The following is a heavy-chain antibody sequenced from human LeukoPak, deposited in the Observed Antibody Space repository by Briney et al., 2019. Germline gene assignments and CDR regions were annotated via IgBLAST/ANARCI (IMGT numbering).Heavy chain of an antibody. Sequence: SETLSLTCTVSGGSISSGGYYWSWIRQHPGKGLEWIGYIYYSGSTYYNPSLKSRVTISVDTSKNQFSLKLSSVTAADTAVYYCARTSITMVRGVIIHNWFDPWGQGTPVTVSS. V-gene: IGHV4-31*03. D-gene: IGHD3-10*01. CDR2: IYYSGST. CDR3: ARTSITMVRGVIIHNWFDP. CDR1: GGSISSGGYY. J-gene: IGHJ5*02.